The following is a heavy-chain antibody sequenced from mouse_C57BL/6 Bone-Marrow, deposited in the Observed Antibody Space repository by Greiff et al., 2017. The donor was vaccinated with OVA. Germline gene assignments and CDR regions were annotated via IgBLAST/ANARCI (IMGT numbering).Heavy chain of an antibody. V-gene: IGHV5-4*01. J-gene: IGHJ3*01. CDR3: ARDPGHLLWSWFAY. Sequence: EVKLMESGGGLVKPGGSLKLSCAASGFTFSSYAMSWVRQTPEKRLEWVATISDGGSYTYYPDNVKGRFTISRDNAKNNLYLQMSHLQSEDTAMYYCARDPGHLLWSWFAYWGQGTLVTVSA. CDR1: GFTFSSYA. CDR2: ISDGGSYT. D-gene: IGHD2-1*01.